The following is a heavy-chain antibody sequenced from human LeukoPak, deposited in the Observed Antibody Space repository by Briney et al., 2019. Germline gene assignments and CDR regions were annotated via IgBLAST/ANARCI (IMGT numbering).Heavy chain of an antibody. D-gene: IGHD1-26*01. CDR3: ARLSKVGAPYYFDY. J-gene: IGHJ4*02. CDR1: GGSISSYY. V-gene: IGHV4-59*08. Sequence: SETLSLTCTGSGGSISSYYWSWIRQPPGKGLEWIGYIYYSGSTNYNPSLKSRVTISIDTSKNQFSLKLTSVTAADTAVYYCARLSKVGAPYYFDYWGQGTLVTVSS. CDR2: IYYSGST.